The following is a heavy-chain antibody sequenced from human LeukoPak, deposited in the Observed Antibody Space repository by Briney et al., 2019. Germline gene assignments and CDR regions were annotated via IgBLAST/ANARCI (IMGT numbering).Heavy chain of an antibody. CDR2: ISYDGSNK. J-gene: IGHJ4*02. V-gene: IGHV3-30*04. Sequence: GGSLRLSCAASGFTFSSYAMHWVRQAPGKGLEWVAVISYDGSNKYYADSVKGRSTISRDNSKNTLYLQMNSLRAEDTAVYYCAKASSSGWFDYWGQGTLVTVSS. CDR3: AKASSSGWFDY. D-gene: IGHD6-19*01. CDR1: GFTFSSYA.